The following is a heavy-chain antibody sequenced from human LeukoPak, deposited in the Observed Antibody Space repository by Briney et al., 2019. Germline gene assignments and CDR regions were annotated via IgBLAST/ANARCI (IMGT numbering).Heavy chain of an antibody. CDR3: ARHVLDDYGNWFDY. Sequence: PSETLSLTCTVSGGSISSYYWSWIRQPPGKGLEWIGYIYYSGSTNYNPSLKSRVTISVDTSKNQFSLKLSSVTAADTAVYYCARHVLDDYGNWFDYWGQGTLVTVSS. V-gene: IGHV4-59*08. CDR1: GGSISSYY. J-gene: IGHJ4*02. CDR2: IYYSGST. D-gene: IGHD4-17*01.